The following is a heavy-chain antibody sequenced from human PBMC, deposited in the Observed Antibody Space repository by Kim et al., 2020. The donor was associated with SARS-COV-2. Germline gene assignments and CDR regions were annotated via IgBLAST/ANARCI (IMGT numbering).Heavy chain of an antibody. CDR2: ISGSVGGT. CDR1: GFTFSSYA. CDR3: SKKDAYLMAPNNWFDS. V-gene: IGHV3-23*01. Sequence: GGSLRLSCAASGFTFSSYAMSWVRRAPGKGLEWGSAISGSVGGTYYADSVKVRGTISRDNAKNTLYLQMNSLRPENTAVSDCSKKDAYLMAPNNWFDS. J-gene: IGHJ5*01.